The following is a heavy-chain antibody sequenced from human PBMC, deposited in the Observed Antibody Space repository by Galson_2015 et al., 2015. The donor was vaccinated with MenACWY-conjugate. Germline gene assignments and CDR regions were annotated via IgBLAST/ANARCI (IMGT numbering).Heavy chain of an antibody. CDR2: IYTGGDT. D-gene: IGHD5-18*01. V-gene: IGHV3-66*01. Sequence: SLRLSCAASGFTVSSDYMAWVRQSPGKGLEWVSLIYTGGDTYYPRSVTGRFTISRDNSMNTVYLQMHSLRVEDTAVYYCASRREAASRYGYLDLWGQGTLVTVSS. J-gene: IGHJ4*02. CDR1: GFTVSSDY. CDR3: ASRREAASRYGYLDL.